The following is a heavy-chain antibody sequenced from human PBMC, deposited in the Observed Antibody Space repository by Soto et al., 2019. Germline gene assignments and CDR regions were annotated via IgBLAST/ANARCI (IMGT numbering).Heavy chain of an antibody. J-gene: IGHJ4*02. V-gene: IGHV3-74*01. D-gene: IGHD6-25*01. CDR1: GFTFSPYG. Sequence: EVQLVESGGGLVQPGGSLRLSCTVSGFTFSPYGMHWVRQAPGKGLVWVSRVSRDGTRTSYADSVTGRFTISRDNAKSTLFLQMNSLRDEDTGVYYCARERQVGFVDYWGQGTLVSVSP. CDR2: VSRDGTRT. CDR3: ARERQVGFVDY.